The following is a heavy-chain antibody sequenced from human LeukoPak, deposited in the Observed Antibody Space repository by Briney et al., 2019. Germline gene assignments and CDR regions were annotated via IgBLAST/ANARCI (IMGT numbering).Heavy chain of an antibody. CDR2: ISYEGDST. V-gene: IGHV3-30*18. D-gene: IGHD3-10*01. J-gene: IGHJ4*02. CDR3: VKERTGTYTLDY. CDR1: GFIFRIYG. Sequence: PGRSLRLSCAASGFIFRIYGMHWVRQAPGKGLEWVALISYEGDSTYYADSVKGRFTISRDNSKDMLYLQLNSLRAEDTAVYYRVKERTGTYTLDYWGQGTLVTVSS.